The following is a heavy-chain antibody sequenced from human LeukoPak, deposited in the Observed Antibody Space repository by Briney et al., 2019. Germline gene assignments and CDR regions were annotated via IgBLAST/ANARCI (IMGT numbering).Heavy chain of an antibody. D-gene: IGHD6-13*01. CDR3: AREAAAAGFDY. CDR1: GFTFSSYS. V-gene: IGHV3-21*01. Sequence: GVSLRLSCAASGFTFSSYSMNWVRQAPGKGLEWVSSIISSSSYIYYADSVKGRFTISRDNAKNSLYLKMNSLRAEYTAVYYCAREAAAAGFDYWGQGTLVTVSS. CDR2: IISSSSYI. J-gene: IGHJ4*02.